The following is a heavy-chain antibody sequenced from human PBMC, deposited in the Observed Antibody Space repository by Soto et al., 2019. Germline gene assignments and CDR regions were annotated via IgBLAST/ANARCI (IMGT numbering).Heavy chain of an antibody. CDR1: GGTFSSYA. V-gene: IGHV3-30*04. Sequence: QVQLVQSGAEVKKPGSSVKVSCKASGGTFSSYAISWVRQAPGKGLEWVAVISYDGNNKYYADSVKGRFIISRDNSKDTLFLQMNSLRADDTAIYYCAKDLALPRLAAVGSFDYWGQGTLVTVSS. CDR2: ISYDGNNK. J-gene: IGHJ4*02. CDR3: AKDLALPRLAAVGSFDY. D-gene: IGHD6-13*01.